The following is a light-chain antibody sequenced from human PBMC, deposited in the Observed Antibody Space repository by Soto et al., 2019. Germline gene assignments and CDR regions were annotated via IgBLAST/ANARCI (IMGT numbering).Light chain of an antibody. Sequence: QMTKTPSSVSASVGDRVTITCRASQDISSWLDWYQQKPGKAPKLLIYGAYTLQSGVPSRFSGSGSGTEFTLTISSLQPEDFATYYCLQTSSFPRSFGGGTKVDIK. CDR2: GAY. CDR1: QDISSW. V-gene: IGKV1-12*01. J-gene: IGKJ4*01. CDR3: LQTSSFPRS.